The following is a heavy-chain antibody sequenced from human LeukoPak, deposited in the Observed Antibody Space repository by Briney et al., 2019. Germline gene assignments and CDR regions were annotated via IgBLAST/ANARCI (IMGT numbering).Heavy chain of an antibody. D-gene: IGHD5-12*01. Sequence: GGSLRLSCAASGFTFSSYSMNWVRQAPGKGLEWVSSISSSSSYIYYADSVKGRFTISRDNSKNTLYLQMNSLRAEDTAVYYCARDRVATFDYWGQGTLVTVSS. V-gene: IGHV3-21*01. J-gene: IGHJ4*02. CDR2: ISSSSSYI. CDR3: ARDRVATFDY. CDR1: GFTFSSYS.